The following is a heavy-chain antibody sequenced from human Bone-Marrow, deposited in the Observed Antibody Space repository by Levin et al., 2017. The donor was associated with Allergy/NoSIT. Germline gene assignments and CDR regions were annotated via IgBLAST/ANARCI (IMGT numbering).Heavy chain of an antibody. CDR1: GFTFSSYW. Sequence: AGESLKISCAASGFTFSSYWMHWVRQAPGKGLVWVSRINSDGSSTSYADSVKGRFTISRDNAKNTLYLQMNSLRAEDTAVYYCARRWEYQLLSGYYYYGMDVWGQGTTVTVSS. D-gene: IGHD2-2*01. V-gene: IGHV3-74*01. J-gene: IGHJ6*02. CDR2: INSDGSST. CDR3: ARRWEYQLLSGYYYYGMDV.